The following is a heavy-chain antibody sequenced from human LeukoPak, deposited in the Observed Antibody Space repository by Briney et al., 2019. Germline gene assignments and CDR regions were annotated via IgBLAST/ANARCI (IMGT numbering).Heavy chain of an antibody. CDR2: ISYDGNDK. J-gene: IGHJ6*03. D-gene: IGHD3-10*01. Sequence: GGSLRLSCATSGFTFSSYAFYWIRQAPGKGLEWLTLISYDGNDKYYADSVKGRFSISRDNSKSMVFLQMNSLRPEDTAMYFCAVLTTLHIAVRPGDEYMDVWGKGTTVTVSS. V-gene: IGHV3-30*04. CDR1: GFTFSSYA. CDR3: AVLTTLHIAVRPGDEYMDV.